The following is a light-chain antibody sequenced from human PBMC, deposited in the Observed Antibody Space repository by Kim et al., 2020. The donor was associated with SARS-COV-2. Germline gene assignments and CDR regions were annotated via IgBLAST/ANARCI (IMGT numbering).Light chain of an antibody. CDR2: KAS. V-gene: IGKV1-5*03. J-gene: IGKJ1*01. CDR1: QRISTW. CDR3: QQYNSYSPWT. Sequence: DIQMTQFPSTLSASVGDRVTITCRASQRISTWMAWYQQKPGKAPKLLIYKASILQSGVSSRFSGSGSGTEFTLTISSLQPDDFATYYCQQYNSYSPWTFGQGTKVEIK.